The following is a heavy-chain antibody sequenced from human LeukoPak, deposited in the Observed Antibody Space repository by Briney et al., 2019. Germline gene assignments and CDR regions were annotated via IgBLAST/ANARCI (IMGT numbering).Heavy chain of an antibody. J-gene: IGHJ3*02. Sequence: ASETLSLTCTVSGGSISSGDYYWSWIRQPPGKGLEWIGYIYYSGSTYYNPSLKSRVTISLDTSKNQFSLNLSSVTAADTAVYYCARGEGGATESGVFDIWGQGTMVTVAS. D-gene: IGHD1-26*01. CDR2: IYYSGST. CDR1: GGSISSGDYY. CDR3: ARGEGGATESGVFDI. V-gene: IGHV4-30-4*08.